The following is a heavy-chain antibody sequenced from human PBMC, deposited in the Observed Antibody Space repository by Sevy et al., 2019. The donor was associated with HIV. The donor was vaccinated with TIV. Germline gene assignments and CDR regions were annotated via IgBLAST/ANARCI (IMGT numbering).Heavy chain of an antibody. CDR2: ITGSGYI. Sequence: GSLRLSCAASGFTFSSYDMHWVRQAPGKGLKWVSSITGSGYISNADSVKGRFTISRDDAKNSLYLQMNSLRVEDTDMYYCARLSSCGGAYYIFDYWGQGTLVTVSS. J-gene: IGHJ4*02. CDR3: ARLSSCGGAYYIFDY. D-gene: IGHD2-21*02. V-gene: IGHV3-21*01. CDR1: GFTFSSYD.